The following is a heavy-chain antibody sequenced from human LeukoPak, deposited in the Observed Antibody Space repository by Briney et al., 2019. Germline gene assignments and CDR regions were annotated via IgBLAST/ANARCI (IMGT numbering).Heavy chain of an antibody. CDR1: GFTFSSYA. CDR3: AKRAQWLVRYYYYYMDV. CDR2: ISGSGGST. J-gene: IGHJ6*03. D-gene: IGHD6-19*01. V-gene: IGHV3-23*01. Sequence: GGSLRLSCAASGFTFSSYAMSWVRQAPGKGLEWVSAISGSGGSTYYADSVKGRFTISRDNSKNTLYLQMNSLRAEDTAVYYCAKRAQWLVRYYYYYMDVWGKGTTVTVSS.